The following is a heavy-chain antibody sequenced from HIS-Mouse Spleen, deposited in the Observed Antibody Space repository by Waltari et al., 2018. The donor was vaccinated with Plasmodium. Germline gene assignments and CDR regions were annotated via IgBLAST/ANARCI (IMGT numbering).Heavy chain of an antibody. V-gene: IGHV4-34*01. CDR2: INHSGST. Sequence: QVQLQQWGAGLLKPSETLSLTCAVYVGSFGGYYWSWIRQPPGKGLEWIGEINHSGSTNYNPSLKSRVTISVDTSKNQFSLKLSSVTAADTAVYYCASSGSGSYYYWGQGTLVTVSS. CDR3: ASSGSGSYYY. D-gene: IGHD3-10*01. CDR1: VGSFGGYY. J-gene: IGHJ4*02.